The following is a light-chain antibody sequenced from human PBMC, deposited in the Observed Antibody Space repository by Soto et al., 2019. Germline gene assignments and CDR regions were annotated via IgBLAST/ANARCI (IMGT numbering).Light chain of an antibody. Sequence: EIVLTQSPATPSLSPGERATLSCRASQSVSSYLAWYQQKPGQAPRLLIHGASTRATDIPARFSGSGSGTDFTLTISRLEPEDFAGYYCQQYGSSPPTFGQGTKVDIK. CDR2: GAS. V-gene: IGKV3-20*01. J-gene: IGKJ1*01. CDR3: QQYGSSPPT. CDR1: QSVSSY.